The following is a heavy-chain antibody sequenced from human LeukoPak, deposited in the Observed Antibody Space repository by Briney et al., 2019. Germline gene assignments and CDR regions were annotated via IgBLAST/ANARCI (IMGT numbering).Heavy chain of an antibody. J-gene: IGHJ4*02. V-gene: IGHV1-18*01. CDR3: ARHDGNSGGGFGY. D-gene: IGHD4-23*01. Sequence: ASVKVSCKTSGYTFIDYGISWARQAPGQGLEWMGWISAYNGNTNYAQKFQGRVTLTTDTSTNTAYMELRSLRSDDTAVYYCARHDGNSGGGFGYWGQGTLVTVSS. CDR1: GYTFIDYG. CDR2: ISAYNGNT.